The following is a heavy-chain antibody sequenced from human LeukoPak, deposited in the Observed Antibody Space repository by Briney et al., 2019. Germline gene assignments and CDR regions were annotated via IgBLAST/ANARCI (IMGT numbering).Heavy chain of an antibody. J-gene: IGHJ6*03. CDR2: ISYDGSKK. CDR3: AKISSWQYYYMDV. Sequence: TGGSLRLSCAASGFTFSSYGMHWVRQAPGKGLEWVAVISYDGSKKYYADSVKGRFTISRDNSKNTLYLQMNSLRAEDTAVYYCAKISSWQYYYMDVWGKGTTVTVSS. V-gene: IGHV3-30*18. CDR1: GFTFSSYG. D-gene: IGHD6-13*01.